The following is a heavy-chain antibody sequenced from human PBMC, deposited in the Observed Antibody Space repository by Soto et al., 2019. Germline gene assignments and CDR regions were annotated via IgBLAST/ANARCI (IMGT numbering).Heavy chain of an antibody. CDR1: GYTSSSLD. V-gene: IGHV1-8*01. CDR3: ARGVDAGVDY. D-gene: IGHD2-15*01. J-gene: IGHJ4*02. Sequence: GASVKVSCKASGYTSSSLDINWVRQATGQGLEWMGWMSPNSGNTGFAEKFQGRVTMTRDTSISTAFMELSSLTSEDTAIYYCARGVDAGVDYWGQGTLVTVSS. CDR2: MSPNSGNT.